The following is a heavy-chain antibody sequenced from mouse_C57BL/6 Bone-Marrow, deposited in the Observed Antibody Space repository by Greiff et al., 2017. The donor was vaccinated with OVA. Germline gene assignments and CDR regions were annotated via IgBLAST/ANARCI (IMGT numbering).Heavy chain of an antibody. CDR2: IYPGNGDP. CDR1: GYTFTSYW. V-gene: IGHV1-5*01. CDR3: TRSGYILYAVDY. J-gene: IGHJ4*01. Sequence: VQLKESGTVLVRPGASVKMSCKTSGYTFTSYWMHWVKQRPGQGLEWIGAIYPGNGDPTYNQKFKGKANLPVATSASTADMKLSSLTNEDAAVYYCTRSGYILYAVDYWGQGTSVTVSS.